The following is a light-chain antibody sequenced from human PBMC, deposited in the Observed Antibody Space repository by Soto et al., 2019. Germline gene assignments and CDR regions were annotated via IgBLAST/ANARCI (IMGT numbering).Light chain of an antibody. V-gene: IGLV2-11*01. CDR3: CSYAGTDSSFV. CDR1: SSDIGGYNY. J-gene: IGLJ1*01. Sequence: QSVLTQPASVSGSPGQSVTISCTGTSSDIGGYNYVSWYQQHPGKAPKLLIYDVTKWQPGVPDRFSGSKSGNTASLTISGLQAVYEADYYSCSYAGTDSSFVFGTGTQGTV. CDR2: DVT.